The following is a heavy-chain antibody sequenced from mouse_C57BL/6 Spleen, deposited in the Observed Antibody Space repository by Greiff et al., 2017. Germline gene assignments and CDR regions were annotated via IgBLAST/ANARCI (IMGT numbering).Heavy chain of an antibody. CDR3: TTEDGTPWFAY. J-gene: IGHJ3*01. Sequence: VQLKESGAELVRPGASVKLSCTASGFNIKDYYMHWVKQRPEPGLEWIGRIDPEDGDTEYAPKFQGKATMTADTSSNTAYLQLSSLTSEDTAVYYCTTEDGTPWFAYWGQGTLVTVSA. CDR1: GFNIKDYY. V-gene: IGHV14-1*01. CDR2: IDPEDGDT. D-gene: IGHD2-1*01.